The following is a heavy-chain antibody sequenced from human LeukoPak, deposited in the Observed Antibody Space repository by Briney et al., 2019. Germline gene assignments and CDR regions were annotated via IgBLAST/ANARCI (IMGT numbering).Heavy chain of an antibody. Sequence: PSEPLSLTCAVHVGSSSGYYWSWIRQSPDKGLEWIGGINHYGNTDYNPSLKSRVTISAGTSTPLLSLKLTSVTAADTAVYYCATQVARVVGPDYWGQGTQVTVSS. J-gene: IGHJ4*02. V-gene: IGHV4-34*01. CDR2: INHYGNT. D-gene: IGHD2-8*02. CDR3: ATQVARVVGPDY. CDR1: VGSSSGYY.